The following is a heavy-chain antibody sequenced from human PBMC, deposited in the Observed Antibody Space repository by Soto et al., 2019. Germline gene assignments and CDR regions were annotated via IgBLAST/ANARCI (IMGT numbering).Heavy chain of an antibody. CDR2: IKQDGSEK. Sequence: GGSLRLSCAASGFTFSSYWMSWVRQAPGKGLEWVANIKQDGSEKYYVDSVKGRFTISRDNAKNSLYLQMNSLRAEDTAVYYCARDSHMYNWNYARSGGNYFDYWGQGTLVTVSS. D-gene: IGHD1-7*01. CDR3: ARDSHMYNWNYARSGGNYFDY. J-gene: IGHJ4*02. V-gene: IGHV3-7*01. CDR1: GFTFSSYW.